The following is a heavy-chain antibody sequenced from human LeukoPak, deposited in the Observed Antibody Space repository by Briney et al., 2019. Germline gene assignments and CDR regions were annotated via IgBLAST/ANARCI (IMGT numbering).Heavy chain of an antibody. CDR2: IIPIFGTA. Sequence: SVKVSCKASGGTFSSYAISWVRQAPGQGLEWMGGIIPIFGTANYAQKFQGRVTITADESTSTAYMELSSLRSEDTAVYYCARPTADSGYDYTFDYWGQGTLVTVSS. V-gene: IGHV1-69*13. J-gene: IGHJ4*02. CDR1: GGTFSSYA. CDR3: ARPTADSGYDYTFDY. D-gene: IGHD5-12*01.